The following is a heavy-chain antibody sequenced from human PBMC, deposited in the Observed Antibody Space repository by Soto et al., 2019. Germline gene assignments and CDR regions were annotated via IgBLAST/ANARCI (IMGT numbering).Heavy chain of an antibody. D-gene: IGHD3-22*01. Sequence: SVKVSFKASGGTFSSYAISWVRQAPGQGLEWMGGIIPIFGTANYAQKFQGRVTITADESTSTAYMELSSLRSEDTAVYYCASTQHYYDSSGYYQGSWFDPWGQGTLVTVSS. CDR3: ASTQHYYDSSGYYQGSWFDP. J-gene: IGHJ5*02. V-gene: IGHV1-69*13. CDR2: IIPIFGTA. CDR1: GGTFSSYA.